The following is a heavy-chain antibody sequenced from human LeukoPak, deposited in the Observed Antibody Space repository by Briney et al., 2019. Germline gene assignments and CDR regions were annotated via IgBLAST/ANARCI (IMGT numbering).Heavy chain of an antibody. J-gene: IGHJ6*02. CDR2: IHTSGTT. CDR3: ARGHPTYYYDSSGRYYYYGMDV. CDR1: GGSISGYY. Sequence: SETLSLTCTVSGGSISGYYWSWIRQPAGKALEWIGRIHTSGTTNYNPSLKSRVTISVDTSKNQFSLKLSSVTAADTAVYYCARGHPTYYYDSSGRYYYYGMDVWGQGTTVTVSS. D-gene: IGHD3-22*01. V-gene: IGHV4-4*07.